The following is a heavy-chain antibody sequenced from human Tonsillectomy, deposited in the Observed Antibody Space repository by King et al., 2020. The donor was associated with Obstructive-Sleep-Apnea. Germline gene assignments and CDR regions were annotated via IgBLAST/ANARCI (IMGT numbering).Heavy chain of an antibody. D-gene: IGHD6-19*01. CDR3: ARQGDTSAWSD. CDR1: GYSFTTYW. V-gene: IGHV5-51*01. CDR2: IYPVDSDI. J-gene: IGHJ4*02. Sequence: QLVQSGAEVKKPVESLKISCKASGYSFTTYWISWVRQMPGKGLEWRGIIYPVDSDITYIPSFQGQVTISVDKSIRTAYLQWSSLKASDTAMYYCARQGDTSAWSDWGQGTLVTVSS.